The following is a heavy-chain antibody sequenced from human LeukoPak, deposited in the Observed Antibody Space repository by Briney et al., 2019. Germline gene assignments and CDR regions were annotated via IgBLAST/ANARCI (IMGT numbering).Heavy chain of an antibody. V-gene: IGHV3-30-3*01. CDR1: GFTFSSYA. CDR3: ARESRVGTRPHNWFDP. Sequence: PGRSLRLSCAASGFTFSSYAMHWVRQAPGKGLEWVAVISYDGSNKYYADSVKGRFTISRDNSKNTLYLQMNSLRAEDTAVYYCARESRVGTRPHNWFDPWGQGTLVTVSS. D-gene: IGHD6-13*01. CDR2: ISYDGSNK. J-gene: IGHJ5*02.